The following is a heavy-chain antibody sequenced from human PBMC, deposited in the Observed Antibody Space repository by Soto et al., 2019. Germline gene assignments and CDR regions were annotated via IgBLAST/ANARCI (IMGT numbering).Heavy chain of an antibody. CDR2: MYSGGET. J-gene: IGHJ6*04. V-gene: IGHV3-66*01. CDR1: GFTVSNNY. D-gene: IGHD2-8*01. Sequence: EVQLVESGGGLVQPGGSLRLSCVASGFTVSNNYMTWVRQAPGKGLEWVSNMYSGGETFYTDSVKGRFTISRVSSTNTLYLQMDNVRAEDTAVYYCARDPGVNWAWGKGTTVTVSS. CDR3: ARDPGVNWA.